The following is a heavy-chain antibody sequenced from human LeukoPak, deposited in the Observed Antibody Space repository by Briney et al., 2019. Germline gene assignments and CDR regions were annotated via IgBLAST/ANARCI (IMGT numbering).Heavy chain of an antibody. CDR2: IKQDGSEK. J-gene: IGHJ4*02. Sequence: GGSLKLSCAASGFTFSSYWMSWVRQAPGKGLEWVANIKQDGSEKYYVDSVKGRFTISRDNAKNSLYLQMNSLRAEDTAVYYCARGGGGIVPYFDYWGQGTLVTVSS. CDR3: ARGGGGIVPYFDY. D-gene: IGHD3-3*01. V-gene: IGHV3-7*01. CDR1: GFTFSSYW.